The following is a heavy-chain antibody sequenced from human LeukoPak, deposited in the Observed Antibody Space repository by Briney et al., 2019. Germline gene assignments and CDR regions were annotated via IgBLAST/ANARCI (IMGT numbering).Heavy chain of an antibody. CDR2: IYYSGST. D-gene: IGHD6-19*01. CDR1: GGSISSYY. CDR3: ARDSAGYSSVWDY. Sequence: SETLSLTCTVSGGSISSYYWSWIRQPPGKGLEWIGYIYYSGSTNYNPSLKSRVTISVDTSKNQFPLKLSSVTAADTAVYYCARDSAGYSSVWDYWGQGTLVTVSS. J-gene: IGHJ4*02. V-gene: IGHV4-59*01.